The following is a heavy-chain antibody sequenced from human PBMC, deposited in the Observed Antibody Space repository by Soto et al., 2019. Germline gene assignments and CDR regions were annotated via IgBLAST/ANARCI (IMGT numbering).Heavy chain of an antibody. CDR3: AKDKGSYCSSTSCYTYFDY. CDR1: GFTFSSYG. Sequence: QVQLVESGGGVVQPGRSLRLSCAASGFTFSSYGMHWVRQAPGKGLEWVAVISYDGSNKYYADSVKGRFTISRDNSKNTLYLQMNSLRAEDTAVYYCAKDKGSYCSSTSCYTYFDYWGQGTLVTVSS. D-gene: IGHD2-2*02. J-gene: IGHJ4*02. CDR2: ISYDGSNK. V-gene: IGHV3-30*18.